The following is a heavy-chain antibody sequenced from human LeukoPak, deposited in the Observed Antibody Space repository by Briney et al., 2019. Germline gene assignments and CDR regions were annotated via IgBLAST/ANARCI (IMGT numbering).Heavy chain of an antibody. CDR2: IYFSGRT. Sequence: PSETLSLTCTVSCGSISSYYWSWLRQSPGKGLEWIGHIYFSGRTTYNPSLGSRLTISADTSTSQLSLKLSSVTAADTAVYYCARHKPTGSYPLELWGQGTLVTVSS. D-gene: IGHD3-10*01. V-gene: IGHV4-59*08. CDR1: CGSISSYY. CDR3: ARHKPTGSYPLEL. J-gene: IGHJ4*02.